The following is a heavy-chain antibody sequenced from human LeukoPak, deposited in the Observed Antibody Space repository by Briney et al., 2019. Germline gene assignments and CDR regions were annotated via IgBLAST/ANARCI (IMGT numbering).Heavy chain of an antibody. V-gene: IGHV3-49*04. CDR1: GCTFGDYA. CDR3: SRGWSVAAAAHYDH. CDR2: IRSKANGGTT. D-gene: IGHD2-2*01. Sequence: PGGSLRLSCIPYGCTFGDYAMTWVRQAPGKGLEWVGFIRSKANGGTTEYAASVKGRFTISRDDSKSIAYLEVNSLQTEDTAVYYCSRGWSVAAAAHYDHWGQGTLVTVSS. J-gene: IGHJ4*02.